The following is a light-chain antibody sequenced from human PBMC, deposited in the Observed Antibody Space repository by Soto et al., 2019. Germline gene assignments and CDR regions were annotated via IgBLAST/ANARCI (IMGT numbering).Light chain of an antibody. V-gene: IGLV1-40*01. CDR3: QSYASSLSGSSYV. CDR2: GNS. J-gene: IGLJ1*01. CDR1: SSNIGAGYD. Sequence: QSVLTQPPSVSGAPGQRVTISCTGSSSNIGAGYDVHWYQQLPGTAPKLLIYGNSNRPSGVPDRFSGSKSGTSASLAITGLQAEDEADYYCQSYASSLSGSSYVFGTGTKVTVL.